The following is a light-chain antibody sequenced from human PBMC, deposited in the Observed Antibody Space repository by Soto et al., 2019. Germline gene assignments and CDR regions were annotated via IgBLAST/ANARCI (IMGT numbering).Light chain of an antibody. CDR1: QSVSSTY. CDR3: QHYGSAAWT. CDR2: GAS. Sequence: EIVLTQSPGTLSLSPGERATLSCRASQSVSSTYLAWYQQKTGQAPRLLIYGASSRATGIPDRFSGSGSETAFTLTISRLEPEDFAVYYCQHYGSAAWTFGQGTKVEIK. V-gene: IGKV3-20*01. J-gene: IGKJ1*01.